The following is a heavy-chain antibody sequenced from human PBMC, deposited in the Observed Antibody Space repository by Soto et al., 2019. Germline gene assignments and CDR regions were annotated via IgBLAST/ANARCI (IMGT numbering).Heavy chain of an antibody. V-gene: IGHV4-4*02. Sequence: PSETLSLTCAVSGGSISSSNWWSWVRQPPGKGLEWIGEIYHSGSTNYNPSLKSRVTISVDKSKNQFSLKLSSVTAADTAVYYCARAKYYYGSGTTRPGIDPWGQGTLVTVSS. CDR3: ARAKYYYGSGTTRPGIDP. CDR1: GGSISSSNW. CDR2: IYHSGST. D-gene: IGHD3-10*01. J-gene: IGHJ5*02.